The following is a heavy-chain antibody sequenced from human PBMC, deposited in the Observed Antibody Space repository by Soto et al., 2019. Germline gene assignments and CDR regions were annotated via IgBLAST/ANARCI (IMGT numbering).Heavy chain of an antibody. CDR3: ARDQYYYDGGYYGMDV. J-gene: IGHJ6*02. D-gene: IGHD3-22*01. V-gene: IGHV4-4*02. CDR1: GGSISSSNW. CDR2: IYHSGST. Sequence: QVQLQESGPGLVKPSGTLSLTCAVSGGSISSSNWWSWVRQPPGKGLEWIGEIYHSGSTNYNPSLKSRFTISVDKSKNQCSLKLSSVTAADTAVYYCARDQYYYDGGYYGMDVWGQGTTVTVSS.